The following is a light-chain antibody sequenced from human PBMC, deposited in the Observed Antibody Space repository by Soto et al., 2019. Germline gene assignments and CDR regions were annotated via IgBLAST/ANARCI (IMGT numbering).Light chain of an antibody. J-gene: IGKJ2*03. Sequence: DIVMTQFPLSLPVSPGESASISCTSSQSLLHANGNTYLDWYRQKPGQSPHLLIYLASNRSSGVSDRFSGSGSGTEFKRKIDRVEADDVAVYYCMQPLQGPVYRFREGTRLEI. V-gene: IGKV2-28*01. CDR3: MQPLQGPVYR. CDR2: LAS. CDR1: QSLLHANGNTY.